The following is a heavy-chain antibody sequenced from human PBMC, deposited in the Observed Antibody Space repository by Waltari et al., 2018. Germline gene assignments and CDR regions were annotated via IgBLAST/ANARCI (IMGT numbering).Heavy chain of an antibody. CDR3: ASTRDYPLYYYYGMDV. CDR2: IYYSGST. V-gene: IGHV4-39*07. Sequence: QLQLQESGPGLVKPSETLSLTCTVSGGSISSSSYSWGWIRQPPGKGLEWIGSIYYSGSTYYNPSLKSRVTISVDTSKNQFSLKLSSVTAADTAVYYCASTRDYPLYYYYGMDVWGQGTTVTVSS. CDR1: GGSISSSSYS. D-gene: IGHD4-17*01. J-gene: IGHJ6*02.